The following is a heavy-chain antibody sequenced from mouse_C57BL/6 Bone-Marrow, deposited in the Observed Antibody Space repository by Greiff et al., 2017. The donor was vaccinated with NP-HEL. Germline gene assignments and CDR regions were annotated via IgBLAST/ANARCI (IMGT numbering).Heavy chain of an antibody. CDR1: GYTFTDYY. CDR3: AAGYFDV. CDR2: INPNNGGT. Sequence: VLLQQSGPELVKPGASVKISCKASGYTFTDYYMNWVKQSHGKSLEWIGDINPNNGGTSYNQKFKGKDTLTVDKSSSTAYMELRSLTSEDSAVYYGAAGYFDVWGTGTTVTVSS. J-gene: IGHJ1*03. V-gene: IGHV1-26*01.